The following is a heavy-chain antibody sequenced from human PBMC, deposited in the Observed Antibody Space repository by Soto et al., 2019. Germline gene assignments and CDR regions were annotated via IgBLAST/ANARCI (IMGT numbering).Heavy chain of an antibody. CDR1: GGSVSSGSYY. CDR2: IYYSGST. CDR3: ARGGSGSNGFDY. Sequence: QVQLQESGPGLVKPSETLSLTCTVSGGSVSSGSYYWSWIRQPPGKGLEWIGYIYYSGSTNYNPSLNSRVTISVDTSKNQFSLKLSSVTAADTAVYYCARGGSGSNGFDYWGQGTLVTVSS. V-gene: IGHV4-61*01. J-gene: IGHJ4*02. D-gene: IGHD1-26*01.